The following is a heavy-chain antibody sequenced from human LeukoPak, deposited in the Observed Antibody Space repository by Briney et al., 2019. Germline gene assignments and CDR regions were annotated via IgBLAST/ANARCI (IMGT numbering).Heavy chain of an antibody. CDR3: ARALGGTTSTY. J-gene: IGHJ4*02. Sequence: PGRSLRLSCAASGFTFSSYGMHWVRQAPGKGLVWVSLINNDGSITNYADSVKGRFTISRDNAKNTLYLQMNSLRAEDTAVYYCARALGGTTSTYWGQGTLVTVSS. CDR1: GFTFSSYG. V-gene: IGHV3-74*01. CDR2: INNDGSIT. D-gene: IGHD1-7*01.